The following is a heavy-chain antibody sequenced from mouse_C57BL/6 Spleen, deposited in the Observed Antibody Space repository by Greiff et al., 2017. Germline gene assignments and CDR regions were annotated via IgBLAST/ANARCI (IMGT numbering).Heavy chain of an antibody. V-gene: IGHV1-69*01. J-gene: IGHJ2*02. CDR2: IDPSDSYT. Sequence: QVQLQQPGAELVMPGASVKLSCKASGYTFTSYWMHWVKQRPGQGLEWIGEIDPSDSYTNYNQKFKGKSTLTVDKSSSTAYMQLSSLTSEDSAVYYCARVGVSGSDYFDYWGQGTSLTVSS. D-gene: IGHD1-3*01. CDR1: GYTFTSYW. CDR3: ARVGVSGSDYFDY.